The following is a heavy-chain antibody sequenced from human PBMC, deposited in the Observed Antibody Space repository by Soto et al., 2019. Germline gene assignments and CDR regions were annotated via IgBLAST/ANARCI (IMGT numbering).Heavy chain of an antibody. V-gene: IGHV3-33*01. CDR3: ARGSEYYYYDSSGRDY. J-gene: IGHJ4*02. CDR2: IWYDGSNK. CDR1: GFTFSSYG. Sequence: QVQLVESGGGVVQPGRSLRLSCAASGFTFSSYGMHWVRQAPGKGLEWVAVIWYDGSNKYYADSVKGRFTISRDNSKNSLYLQMNSLRAEDTAVYYCARGSEYYYYDSSGRDYWGQGTLVTVSS. D-gene: IGHD3-22*01.